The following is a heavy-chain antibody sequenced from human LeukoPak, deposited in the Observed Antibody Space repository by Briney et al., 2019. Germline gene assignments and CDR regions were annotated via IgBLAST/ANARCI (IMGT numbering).Heavy chain of an antibody. CDR3: ARDSSSGWYHDY. D-gene: IGHD6-19*01. J-gene: IGHJ4*02. Sequence: GGSLRLSCAASGFTVSSSYMSWVRRAPGKGLEWVSVIYSGGSTYYADSIKGRFTISRDNSKNTLYLQMNSLRAEDTAVYYCARDSSSGWYHDYWGQGTLVSVSS. V-gene: IGHV3-53*01. CDR1: GFTVSSSY. CDR2: IYSGGST.